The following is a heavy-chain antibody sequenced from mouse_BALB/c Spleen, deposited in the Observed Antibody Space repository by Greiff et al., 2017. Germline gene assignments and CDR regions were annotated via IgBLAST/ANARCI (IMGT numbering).Heavy chain of an antibody. V-gene: IGHV1S34*01. D-gene: IGHD2-14*01. Sequence: LVKTGASVKISCKASGYSFTGYYMHWVKQSHGKSLEWIGYISCYNGATSYNQKFKGKATFTVDTSSSTAYMQFNSLTSEDSAVYYCARSRDRYDGVFSYAMDYWGQGTSVTVSS. CDR2: ISCYNGAT. J-gene: IGHJ4*01. CDR1: GYSFTGYY. CDR3: ARSRDRYDGVFSYAMDY.